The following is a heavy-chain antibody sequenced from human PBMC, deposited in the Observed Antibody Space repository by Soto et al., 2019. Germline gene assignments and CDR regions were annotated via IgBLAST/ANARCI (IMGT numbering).Heavy chain of an antibody. V-gene: IGHV3-30*18. J-gene: IGHJ4*02. CDR1: GFTFSSYG. Sequence: HPGGSLRLSCAASGFTFSSYGMHWVRQAPGKGLEWVAVISYDGSNKYYADSVKGRFTISRDNSKNTLYLQMNSLRAEDTAVYYCAKDYYGSGSYLPTSFPDYWGQGTLVTVSS. D-gene: IGHD3-10*01. CDR2: ISYDGSNK. CDR3: AKDYYGSGSYLPTSFPDY.